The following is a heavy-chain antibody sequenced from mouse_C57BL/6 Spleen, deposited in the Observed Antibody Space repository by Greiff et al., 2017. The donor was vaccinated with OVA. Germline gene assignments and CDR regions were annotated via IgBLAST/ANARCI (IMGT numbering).Heavy chain of an antibody. CDR1: GYSITSGYY. J-gene: IGHJ2*01. CDR2: ISYDGSN. CDR3: ARDLYYGGD. V-gene: IGHV3-6*01. D-gene: IGHD1-1*01. Sequence: EVQVVESGPGLVKPSQSLSLTCSVTGYSITSGYYWNWIRQSPGNKLEWMGYISYDGSNNYNPSLKNRISITRDTSKNQFFLKLKSVTTEDTATYYCARDLYYGGDWGQGTTLTVSS.